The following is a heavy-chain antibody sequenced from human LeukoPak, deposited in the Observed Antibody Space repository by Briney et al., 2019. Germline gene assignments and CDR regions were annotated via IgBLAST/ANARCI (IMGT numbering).Heavy chain of an antibody. Sequence: PGGSLRLSCAASGFTFSTYWMSWVRQAPGKGLEWVGNIKQDGSEKYYVDSVKGRFTISSDNAKNSLYLQMNSLRAEDTAVYYCAREGLLRYFDWLFSHFDYWGQGTLVTVSS. CDR2: IKQDGSEK. CDR3: AREGLLRYFDWLFSHFDY. CDR1: GFTFSTYW. V-gene: IGHV3-7*01. J-gene: IGHJ4*02. D-gene: IGHD3-9*01.